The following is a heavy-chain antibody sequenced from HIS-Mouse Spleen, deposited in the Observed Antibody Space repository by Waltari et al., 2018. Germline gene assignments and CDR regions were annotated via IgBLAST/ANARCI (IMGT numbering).Heavy chain of an antibody. D-gene: IGHD6-6*01. J-gene: IGHJ4*02. V-gene: IGHV1-2*02. CDR1: GQTLTVYF. CDR3: ARVTGYSSSFDY. CDR2: INPNSGGT. Sequence: QVQLVQSGAEVKQPGASVKVSCKASGQTLTVYFKHWVRQAPGKGLEWMGWINPNSGGTNYAQKFQGRVTMTRDTSISTAYMELSRLRSDDTAVYYCARVTGYSSSFDYWGQGTLVTVSS.